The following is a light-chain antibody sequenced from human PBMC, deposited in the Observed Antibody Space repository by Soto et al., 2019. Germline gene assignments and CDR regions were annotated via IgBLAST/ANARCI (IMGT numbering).Light chain of an antibody. CDR2: AAS. J-gene: IGKJ2*01. Sequence: DIQLTQSPSFLSASVGDRVTITCRASQGISSYLAWYQQKPGKAPKLLIYAASTLQSGVPSRFSGSGSGTEFTLTISSLQPEDFATYFCQQLNSYPFGYTLGQGTKLEIK. CDR1: QGISSY. V-gene: IGKV1-9*01. CDR3: QQLNSYPFGYT.